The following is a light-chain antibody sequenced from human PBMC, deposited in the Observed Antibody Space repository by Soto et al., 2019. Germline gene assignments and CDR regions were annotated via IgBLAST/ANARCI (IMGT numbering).Light chain of an antibody. CDR1: QSVITY. CDR2: GAS. Sequence: ESVLTQSPGTLSLSPGERATLSCRASQSVITYLAWYQQKPGQAPRLLIYGASSRATGIPDRFSGSGSGTDFTLTISRLEPEDVVVYYCQQYGSTPLTFGGGTKVEIK. V-gene: IGKV3-20*01. J-gene: IGKJ4*01. CDR3: QQYGSTPLT.